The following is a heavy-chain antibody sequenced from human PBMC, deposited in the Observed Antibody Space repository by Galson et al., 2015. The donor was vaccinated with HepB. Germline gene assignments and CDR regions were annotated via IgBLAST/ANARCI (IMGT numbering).Heavy chain of an antibody. D-gene: IGHD3-16*01. CDR1: GGTFSSYA. Sequence: SVKVSCKASGGTFSSYAISWVRQAPGQGLEWMGRIIPILGIANYAQKFQGRVTITADKSTSTAYMELSSLRSEDTAAYYYARDGGSWGEPWGQGTLVTVSS. J-gene: IGHJ5*02. V-gene: IGHV1-69*04. CDR2: IIPILGIA. CDR3: ARDGGSWGEP.